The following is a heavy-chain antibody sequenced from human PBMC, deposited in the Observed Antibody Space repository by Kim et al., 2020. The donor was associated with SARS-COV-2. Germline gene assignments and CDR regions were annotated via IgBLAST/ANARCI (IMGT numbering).Heavy chain of an antibody. Sequence: PSLKSRVTISVDTSKNQFSLKLSSVTAADTAVYYCASIPRQLRFLEWFPDYWGQGTLVTVSS. J-gene: IGHJ4*02. D-gene: IGHD3-3*01. V-gene: IGHV4-31*02. CDR3: ASIPRQLRFLEWFPDY.